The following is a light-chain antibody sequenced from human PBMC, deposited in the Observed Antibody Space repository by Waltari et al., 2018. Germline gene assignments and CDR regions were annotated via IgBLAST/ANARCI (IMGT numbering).Light chain of an antibody. CDR3: SSYTNRATLRV. CDR2: EVS. J-gene: IGLJ1*01. V-gene: IGLV2-14*01. Sequence: QSALAQPASVSGSPGQSIAISCTGTSSDIGNYNYVPWYQQHPGKAPKLILYEVSDRPAGFSRRFSGSKSGNKATLTISGLQADDEADYYCSSYTNRATLRVFGTGTKVTVL. CDR1: SSDIGNYNY.